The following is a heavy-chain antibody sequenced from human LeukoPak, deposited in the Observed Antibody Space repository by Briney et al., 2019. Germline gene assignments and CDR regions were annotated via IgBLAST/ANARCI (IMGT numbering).Heavy chain of an antibody. CDR1: GYTFTSYG. CDR2: MNPNSGNT. CDR3: ARGGDTKSAFDP. J-gene: IGHJ5*02. V-gene: IGHV1-8*02. Sequence: ASVKVSCKASGYTFTSYGISWVRQAPGQGLEWMGWMNPNSGNTGYAQKFQGRVTMTRNTSISTAYMELSSLRSEDTAVYYCARGGDTKSAFDPWGQGTLVTVSS. D-gene: IGHD2-2*01.